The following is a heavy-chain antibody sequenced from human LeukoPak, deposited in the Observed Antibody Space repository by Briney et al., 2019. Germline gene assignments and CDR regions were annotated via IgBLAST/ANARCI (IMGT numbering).Heavy chain of an antibody. D-gene: IGHD3-10*01. CDR2: MYTSGST. CDR3: ARDYYGSGSYKSYFDN. CDR1: GASISSDY. J-gene: IGHJ4*02. Sequence: SETLSLTCTVSGASISSDYWSWIRQSAGKGLEWIGRMYTSGSTQYNPSLKSRVTISVDKSMNQLSLKLSSVTAADTAVYYCARDYYGSGSYKSYFDNWGQGTQVTVSS. V-gene: IGHV4-4*07.